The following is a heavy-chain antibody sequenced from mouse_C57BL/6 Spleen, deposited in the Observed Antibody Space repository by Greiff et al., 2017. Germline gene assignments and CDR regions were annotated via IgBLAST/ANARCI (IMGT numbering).Heavy chain of an antibody. CDR1: GYTFTSYG. D-gene: IGHD2-1*01. Sequence: EVMLVESGAELVRPGSSVKMSCKTSGYTFTSYGINWVKQRPGQGLEWIGYIYIGNGYTEYNEKFKGKATLTSDTSSSTAYMQLSSLTSEDSAIYFCARTGLYGNYNSWFAYWGQGTLVTVSA. CDR3: ARTGLYGNYNSWFAY. J-gene: IGHJ3*01. V-gene: IGHV1-58*01. CDR2: IYIGNGYT.